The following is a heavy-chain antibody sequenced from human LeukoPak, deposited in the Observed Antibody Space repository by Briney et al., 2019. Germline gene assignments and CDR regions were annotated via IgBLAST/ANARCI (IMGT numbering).Heavy chain of an antibody. CDR2: IFDTGST. J-gene: IGHJ5*02. V-gene: IGHV4-39*01. CDR1: GGSLSSSGYH. D-gene: IGHD2-21*02. Sequence: PSETLSLTCSVSGGSLSSSGYHWGWVRQPPGKGLEWIGSIFDTGSTYYSPSLKSRVTISVDTSKNQFSLKLNSVTAADTAAYYCARHAVMTSISTYNWLDPWGQGTLVTVSS. CDR3: ARHAVMTSISTYNWLDP.